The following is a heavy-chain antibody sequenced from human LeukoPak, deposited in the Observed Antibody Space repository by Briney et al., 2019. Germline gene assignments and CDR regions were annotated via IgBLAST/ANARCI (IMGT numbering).Heavy chain of an antibody. CDR1: GVSLTGYA. V-gene: IGHV3-23*01. Sequence: PVASPRLSCAVSGVSLTGYAMSSVRKAPRHGLRWGSAVSDSGGSTYYADSVKGRFTISRDNSRNTLYLQMNTLRAEDTAVYYCAKCRGSSWSDYFDYWGQGTLVTVSS. CDR2: VSDSGGST. J-gene: IGHJ4*02. D-gene: IGHD6-13*01. CDR3: AKCRGSSWSDYFDY.